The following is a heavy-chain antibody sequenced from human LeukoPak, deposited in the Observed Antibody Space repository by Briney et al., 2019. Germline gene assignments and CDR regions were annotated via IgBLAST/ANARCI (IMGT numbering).Heavy chain of an antibody. Sequence: PSETLSLTCAVYGGSFSGYYWSWIRQPPGKGLGWIGEINHSGSTNYNPSLKSRVTISVDTSKNQFSLKLSSVTAADTAVYYCARRPGRRITIFGVVIKSYYGMDVWGQGTTVTVSS. D-gene: IGHD3-3*01. J-gene: IGHJ6*02. V-gene: IGHV4-34*01. CDR2: INHSGST. CDR1: GGSFSGYY. CDR3: ARRPGRRITIFGVVIKSYYGMDV.